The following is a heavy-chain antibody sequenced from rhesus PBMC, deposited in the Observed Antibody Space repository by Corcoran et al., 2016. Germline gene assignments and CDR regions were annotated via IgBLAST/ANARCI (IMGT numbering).Heavy chain of an antibody. D-gene: IGHD6-31*01. CDR2: ITSPGTTT. CDR1: GFPFNTYA. J-gene: IGHJ5-2*02. Sequence: EVQLVEAGGDLVQPGEALRLSCAASGFPFNTYATSGGRQAPGKGLEWVSGITSPGTTTWYADSVKGRFTISRDNSKNTLSLQMNTLRSEDTAVYYCTKGGPRTVAAVSLDVWGRGVLVTVSS. V-gene: IGHV3S5*01. CDR3: TKGGPRTVAAVSLDV.